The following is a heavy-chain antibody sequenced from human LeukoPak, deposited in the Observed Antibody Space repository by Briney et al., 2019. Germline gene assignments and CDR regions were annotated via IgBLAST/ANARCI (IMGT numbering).Heavy chain of an antibody. CDR2: IYASGSA. Sequence: SETLSLTCTVSGGSISGGSHFWSWIRQPAGKGLEWIGRIYASGSANYNPSLKSRVTISVDTSKNQFSLKLSSVTAADTAVYYCARDVAYGDYVDYWGQGTLVTVSS. CDR1: GGSISGGSHF. D-gene: IGHD4-17*01. CDR3: ARDVAYGDYVDY. V-gene: IGHV4-61*02. J-gene: IGHJ4*02.